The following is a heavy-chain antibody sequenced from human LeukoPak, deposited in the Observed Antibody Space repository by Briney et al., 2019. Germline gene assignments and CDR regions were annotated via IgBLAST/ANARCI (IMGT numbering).Heavy chain of an antibody. J-gene: IGHJ3*02. D-gene: IGHD3-22*01. CDR1: GGSISSGGYY. CDR2: IYYSGST. CDR3: ARDRDYYDSSGYPYDAFDI. Sequence: SQTLSLTCTVSGGSISSGGYYWSWIREHPGKGLEWIGYIYYSGSTYYNPSLKSRVTISVDTSKNQFSLKLSSVTAADTAVYYCARDRDYYDSSGYPYDAFDIWGQGTMVTVSS. V-gene: IGHV4-31*03.